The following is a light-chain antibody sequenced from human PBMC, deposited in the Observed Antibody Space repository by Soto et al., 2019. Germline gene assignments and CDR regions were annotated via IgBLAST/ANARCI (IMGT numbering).Light chain of an antibody. V-gene: IGLV2-14*01. CDR2: EVS. CDR1: SSDVCSYNY. J-gene: IGLJ3*02. Sequence: QSALTQPASVSGSPGQSITISCTGTSSDVCSYNYVSWYQQHPGKAPKLMIYEVSYRPSGVSDRFSGSKSGTTASLTIAGLQSEDEADYYCSSYTSSGTRVFGGGTKLTVL. CDR3: SSYTSSGTRV.